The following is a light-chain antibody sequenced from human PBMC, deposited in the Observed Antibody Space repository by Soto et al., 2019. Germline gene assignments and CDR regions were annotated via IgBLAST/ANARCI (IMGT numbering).Light chain of an antibody. J-gene: IGLJ3*02. CDR3: SSYSTTSTLVV. V-gene: IGLV2-14*03. CDR1: SSDVGADNY. Sequence: QSVLTQPASVSGSPGQSITISCTGTSSDVGADNYVCWYQQHPDNAPKLIIYELTNRPSGVSNRFSGSKSGNTASLTISGLQAEDEADYYCSSYSTTSTLVVFGGGTKGTVL. CDR2: ELT.